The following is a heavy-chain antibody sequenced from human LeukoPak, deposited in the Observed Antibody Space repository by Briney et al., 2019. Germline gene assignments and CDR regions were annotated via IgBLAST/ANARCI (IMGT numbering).Heavy chain of an antibody. CDR2: INPNSGGT. CDR1: GYTFTGYY. Sequence: ASVKVSCKASGYTFTGYYMHWVRQAPGQGLEWMGWINPNSGGTNYAQKFRGRVTMTRDTSISTANMELSRLRSDDTAVYYCARSWRFCSGDSCYPIDYWGQGTLVTVSS. CDR3: ARSWRFCSGDSCYPIDY. V-gene: IGHV1-2*02. D-gene: IGHD2-15*01. J-gene: IGHJ4*02.